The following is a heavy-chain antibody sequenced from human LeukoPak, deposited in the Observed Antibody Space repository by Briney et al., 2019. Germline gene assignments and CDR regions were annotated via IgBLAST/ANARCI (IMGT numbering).Heavy chain of an antibody. CDR1: GGSISSYY. J-gene: IGHJ5*02. V-gene: IGHV4-59*01. CDR2: IYYSGST. CDR3: ARARSSTSDNWFDP. Sequence: SETLSLTCTVSGGSISSYYWSWIRQPPGEGLEWIGYIYYSGSTNYNPSLKSRVTISVDTSKNQFSLKLSSVTAADTAVYYCARARSSTSDNWFDPWGQGTLVTVSS. D-gene: IGHD2-2*01.